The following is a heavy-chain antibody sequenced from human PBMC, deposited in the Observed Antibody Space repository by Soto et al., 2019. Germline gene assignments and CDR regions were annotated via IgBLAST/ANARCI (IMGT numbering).Heavy chain of an antibody. CDR3: ARVTDSSGWFNWFDP. D-gene: IGHD6-19*01. CDR1: GGSVSSGSYY. J-gene: IGHJ5*02. CDR2: IYYSGST. Sequence: SETLSLTCTVSGGSVSSGSYYWSWIRQPPGKGLEWIGYIYYSGSTNYNPSLKSRVTISVDTSKNQFSLKLSSVTAADTAVYYCARVTDSSGWFNWFDPWGQGTLVTVSS. V-gene: IGHV4-61*01.